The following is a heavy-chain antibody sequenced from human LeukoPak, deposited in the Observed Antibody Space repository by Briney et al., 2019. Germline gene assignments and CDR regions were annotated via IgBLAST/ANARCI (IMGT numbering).Heavy chain of an antibody. CDR3: ARPGRATVTRLDY. V-gene: IGHV5-51*01. Sequence: GESLQISCKVSGYNFTTYWIGWVRQLPGKGLEWMGIIYPGDSETRYSPSFQGQVTISADKSISTAFLQWSSLKASDTAMYYYARPGRATVTRLDYWGQGTLVTVTS. J-gene: IGHJ4*02. D-gene: IGHD4-17*01. CDR1: GYNFTTYW. CDR2: IYPGDSET.